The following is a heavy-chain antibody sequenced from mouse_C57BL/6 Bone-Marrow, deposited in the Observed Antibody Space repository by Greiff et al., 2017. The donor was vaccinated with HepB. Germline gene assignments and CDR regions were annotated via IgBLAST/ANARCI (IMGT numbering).Heavy chain of an antibody. CDR1: GYTFTSYW. Sequence: VQLQQPGAELVKPGASVKLSCKASGYTFTSYWMQWVKQRPGQGLEWIGEIDPSDSYTNYNQKFKGKATLTVDTSSSTAYMQLSSLTSEDYAVYYCAREDYYGSSLYWYFDVWGTGTTVTVSS. J-gene: IGHJ1*03. CDR2: IDPSDSYT. CDR3: AREDYYGSSLYWYFDV. V-gene: IGHV1-50*01. D-gene: IGHD1-1*01.